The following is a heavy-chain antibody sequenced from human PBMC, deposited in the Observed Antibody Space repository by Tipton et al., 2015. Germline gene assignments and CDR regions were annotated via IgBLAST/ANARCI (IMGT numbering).Heavy chain of an antibody. CDR3: TSDVSEKRRFAFVRGVIRDL. CDR2: IKSKNDGGTV. V-gene: IGHV3-15*07. Sequence: GSLRLSCAASGFTFSSYSMNWVRQAPGKGLEWVGRIKSKNDGGTVEYAEPVIGRFTISRDDSKKTLYLQMSSLKTEDTGMYYCTSDVSEKRRFAFVRGVIRDLWGQGTLVTVSS. D-gene: IGHD3-10*01. CDR1: GFTFSSYS. J-gene: IGHJ5*02.